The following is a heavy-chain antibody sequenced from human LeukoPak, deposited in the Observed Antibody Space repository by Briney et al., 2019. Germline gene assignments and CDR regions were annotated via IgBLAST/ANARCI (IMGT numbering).Heavy chain of an antibody. J-gene: IGHJ5*02. V-gene: IGHV4-39*01. CDR3: ARRAMVRKKGWFDP. CDR1: GGSISSSSYY. CDR2: IYYSGST. Sequence: SETLSLTCTVSGGSISSSSYYWGWIRQPPGKGLEWIGSIYYSGSTYYNPSLKSRVTISVDTSKNQFSLKLSSVTAADTAVYYCARRAMVRKKGWFDPWGQGTLVTVSS. D-gene: IGHD3-10*01.